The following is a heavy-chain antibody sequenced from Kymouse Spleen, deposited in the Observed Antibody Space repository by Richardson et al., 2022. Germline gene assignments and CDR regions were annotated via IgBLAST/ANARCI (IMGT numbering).Heavy chain of an antibody. CDR2: INHSGST. CDR1: GGSFSGYY. D-gene: IGHD1-7*01. Sequence: QVQLQQWGAGLLKPSETLSLTCAVYGGSFSGYYWSWIRQPPGKGLEWIGEINHSGSTNYNPSLKSRVTISVDTSKNQFSLKLSSVTAADTAVYYCARGGTGTRDYYYYGMDVWGQGTTVTVSS. CDR3: ARGGTGTRDYYYYGMDV. V-gene: IGHV4-34*01. J-gene: IGHJ6*02.